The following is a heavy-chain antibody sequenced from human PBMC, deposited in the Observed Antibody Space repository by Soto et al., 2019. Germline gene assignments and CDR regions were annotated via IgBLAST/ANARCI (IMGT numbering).Heavy chain of an antibody. Sequence: ASVKVSCKASGYTFTSYGISWVRPAPGQGLEWMGWISAYNGNTNYAQKLQGRVTMTTDTSTSTAYMELRSLRSDDTAVYYCARDRCSSTSCYGVYYYYGMDVWGQGTTVTVSS. J-gene: IGHJ6*02. CDR3: ARDRCSSTSCYGVYYYYGMDV. D-gene: IGHD2-2*01. CDR1: GYTFTSYG. CDR2: ISAYNGNT. V-gene: IGHV1-18*01.